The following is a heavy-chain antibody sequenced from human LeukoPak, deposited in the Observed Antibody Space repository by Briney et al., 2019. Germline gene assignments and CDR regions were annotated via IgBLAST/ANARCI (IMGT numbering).Heavy chain of an antibody. D-gene: IGHD6-13*01. Sequence: SETLSLTCTVSGGSISSSSYYWGWIRQPPGKGLEWIGSIYYSGSTYYNPSLKSRVTISVDTSKNQFSLKLSSVTAADTAVYYCAGIAAAGDFDYWGQGTLVTASS. J-gene: IGHJ4*02. V-gene: IGHV4-39*01. CDR3: AGIAAAGDFDY. CDR1: GGSISSSSYY. CDR2: IYYSGST.